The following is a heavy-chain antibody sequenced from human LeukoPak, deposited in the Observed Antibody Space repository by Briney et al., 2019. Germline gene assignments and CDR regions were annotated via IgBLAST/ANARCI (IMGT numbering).Heavy chain of an antibody. CDR1: GGSVSSSSYY. J-gene: IGHJ4*02. D-gene: IGHD2-15*01. CDR3: ARHRGGSSPSVFDS. V-gene: IGHV4-39*01. Sequence: SETLSLTCTVSGGSVSSSSYYWGWIRQPPGKGLEWIGSVYYSGSTYYNPSLKSRVTISVDTSKNQFSLKMSSVTAADTTLFYCARHRGGSSPSVFDSWGQGTLVTVSS. CDR2: VYYSGST.